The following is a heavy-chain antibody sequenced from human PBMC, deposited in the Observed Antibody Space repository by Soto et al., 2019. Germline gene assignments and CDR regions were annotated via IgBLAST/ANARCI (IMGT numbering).Heavy chain of an antibody. D-gene: IGHD6-13*01. CDR2: TANDGSAQ. Sequence: QVQLVESGGGVVQPGGSLRLSCAASGFIFSSYGMQWVSQSPGEGLEWVATTANDGSAQYYADSVKGRFTISRDNSKNTLFLQMESLRPEDTGVYYCANSSGGSSWYPPDHWGQGTLVTVSS. CDR3: ANSSGGSSWYPPDH. CDR1: GFIFSSYG. V-gene: IGHV3-30*18. J-gene: IGHJ4*02.